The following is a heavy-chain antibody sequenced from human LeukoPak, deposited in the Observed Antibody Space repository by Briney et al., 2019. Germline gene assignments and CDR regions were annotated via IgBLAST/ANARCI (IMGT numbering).Heavy chain of an antibody. J-gene: IGHJ4*02. D-gene: IGHD6-19*01. CDR3: AREAGTGDY. CDR2: IKKDGSEK. V-gene: IGHV3-7*01. CDR1: GFSFSNHW. Sequence: GGSLRLSCAASGFSFSNHWMSWVRQAPGKGLEWVAYIKKDGSEKYYVDSVKGRFTISRDNAKNSLYLQMNSLRVEDTAIYYCAREAGTGDYWGQGTLVTVSS.